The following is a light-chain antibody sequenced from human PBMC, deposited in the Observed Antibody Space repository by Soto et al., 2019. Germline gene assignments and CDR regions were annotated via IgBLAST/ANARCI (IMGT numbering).Light chain of an antibody. Sequence: DLQMTQSPSSLSASVGDRVTITCQASQDISNYLNWYQQKPGKAPKLLIYDASNLETGVPSRFSGSGSGTDFTFTISRLQTEDIAPYYCQQYDKLPPYTFGQGTKLEIK. J-gene: IGKJ2*01. CDR1: QDISNY. V-gene: IGKV1-33*01. CDR2: DAS. CDR3: QQYDKLPPYT.